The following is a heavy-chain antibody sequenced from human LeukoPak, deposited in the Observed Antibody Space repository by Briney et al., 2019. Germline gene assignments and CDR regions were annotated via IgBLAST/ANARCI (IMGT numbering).Heavy chain of an antibody. CDR1: GFTFNTYN. V-gene: IGHV3-48*04. Sequence: GGSLRLSCAASGFTFNTYNMNWVRQAPGKGLEWVSYISSDSTTTYYADSVKGRFTISRDNTKNSLYLQMNSLRAKDTAVYYCVRDYIPLSSGWDPFDPWGQGTLVTVSS. CDR2: ISSDSTTT. J-gene: IGHJ5*02. CDR3: VRDYIPLSSGWDPFDP. D-gene: IGHD6-19*01.